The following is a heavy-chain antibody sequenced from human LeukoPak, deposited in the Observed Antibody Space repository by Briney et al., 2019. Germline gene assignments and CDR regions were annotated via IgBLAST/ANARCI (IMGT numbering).Heavy chain of an antibody. V-gene: IGHV4-61*01. CDR2: IYYSGST. D-gene: IGHD1-1*01. J-gene: IGHJ6*04. CDR3: ARDSFGTGTGTTQGMDV. CDR1: GGSVSSGSYY. Sequence: PSETLSLTRTVSGGSVSSGSYYWRWIRQPPGKGLEWIGYIYYSGSTNYNPSLKSRVTIPVDTSKNQFSLKLSSVTAADTAVYYCARDSFGTGTGTTQGMDVWGKGTTVTVSS.